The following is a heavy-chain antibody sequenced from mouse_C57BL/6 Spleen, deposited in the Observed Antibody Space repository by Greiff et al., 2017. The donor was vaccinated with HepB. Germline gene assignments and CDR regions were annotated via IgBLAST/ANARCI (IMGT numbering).Heavy chain of an antibody. Sequence: EVKLQESGPGLVKPSQSLSLTCSVTGYSITSGYYWNWIRQFPGNKLEWMGYISYDGSNNYNPSLKNRISITRDTSKNQFFLKLNSVTTEDTATYYCARGDTTVVEEGYAMDYWGQGTSVTVSS. V-gene: IGHV3-6*01. CDR2: ISYDGSN. J-gene: IGHJ4*01. CDR3: ARGDTTVVEEGYAMDY. CDR1: GYSITSGYY. D-gene: IGHD1-1*01.